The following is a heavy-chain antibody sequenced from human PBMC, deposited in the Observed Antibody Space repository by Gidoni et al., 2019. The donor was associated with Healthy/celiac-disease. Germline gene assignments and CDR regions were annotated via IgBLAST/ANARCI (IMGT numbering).Heavy chain of an antibody. CDR3: TSGRTTEIIGY. Sequence: EVQLVESGGGLGQPGGSLKLTCAASGFTFSGSAMHWVRQASGKGLECVGRIRSKANSYATAYAASVKGRFTISRDDSKNTAYLQMNSLKTEDTAVYYCTSGRTTEIIGYWGQGTLVTVSS. D-gene: IGHD4-17*01. V-gene: IGHV3-73*01. J-gene: IGHJ4*02. CDR2: IRSKANSYAT. CDR1: GFTFSGSA.